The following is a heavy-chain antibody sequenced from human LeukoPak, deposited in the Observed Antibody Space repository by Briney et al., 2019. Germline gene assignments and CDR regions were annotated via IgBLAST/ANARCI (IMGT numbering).Heavy chain of an antibody. CDR2: ISWNSGSI. V-gene: IGHV3-9*01. CDR3: ARLHRRSGMDV. CDR1: GFTFDDYA. J-gene: IGHJ6*02. Sequence: GGSLRLSCAASGFTFDDYAMPWVRQAPGKGLEWVSGISWNSGSIGYADSVKGRFTISRDNAKNSLYLQMNSLRAEDTALYYCARLHRRSGMDVWGQGTTVTVSS. D-gene: IGHD4-11*01.